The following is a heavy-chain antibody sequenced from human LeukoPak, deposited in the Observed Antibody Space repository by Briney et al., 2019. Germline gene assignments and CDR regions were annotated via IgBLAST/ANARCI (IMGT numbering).Heavy chain of an antibody. D-gene: IGHD3-10*01. J-gene: IGHJ4*02. V-gene: IGHV3-23*01. Sequence: GGSLRLSCAASGFTFSSYAMSWVRQAPGKGLEWVSAISSSGGSTYYADSVKGRFTISRDNSKNTLYLQMNSLRAEDTAVYYCAKDGGYYYGSGSAPGYWGQGTLVTISS. CDR1: GFTFSSYA. CDR2: ISSSGGST. CDR3: AKDGGYYYGSGSAPGY.